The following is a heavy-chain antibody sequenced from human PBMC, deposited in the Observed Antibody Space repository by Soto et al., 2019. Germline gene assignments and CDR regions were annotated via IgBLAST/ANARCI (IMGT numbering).Heavy chain of an antibody. V-gene: IGHV4-34*01. CDR2: INHSGTT. J-gene: IGHJ6*01. CDR3: ARARFDSWSHIYYGLEV. Sequence: SETLSLTCALYVGSFSGYSWTWLHHPPGKGLEWIGEINHSGTTDYNPALKSRVTMSADTSKNQFSLRMTSVTAADTAVYYCARARFDSWSHIYYGLEVWGQGTTVNVSS. CDR1: VGSFSGYS. D-gene: IGHD3-3*01.